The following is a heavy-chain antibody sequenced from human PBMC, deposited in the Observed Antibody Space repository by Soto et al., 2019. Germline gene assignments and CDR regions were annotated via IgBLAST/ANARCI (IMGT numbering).Heavy chain of an antibody. Sequence: GSLRLSCAASGFTFSSYWMHWVRQAPGKGLVWVSHINSDGSSTSYADSVEGRFTISRDNARNTLYLQMNSLRAEDTAVYYCARVVYTGYECDFDYWGQGTLVTVSS. D-gene: IGHD5-12*01. CDR2: INSDGSST. V-gene: IGHV3-74*01. J-gene: IGHJ4*02. CDR3: ARVVYTGYECDFDY. CDR1: GFTFSSYW.